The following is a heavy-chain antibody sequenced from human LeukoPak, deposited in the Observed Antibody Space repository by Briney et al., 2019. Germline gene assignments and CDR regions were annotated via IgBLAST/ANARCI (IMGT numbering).Heavy chain of an antibody. J-gene: IGHJ5*02. CDR3: ARDYYDSSGSINWFDT. D-gene: IGHD3-22*01. V-gene: IGHV4-61*02. CDR2: LYTSGAT. Sequence: PSQTLSLTCTVSGGSINSGIYYWSWIRQPAGKGLEWIGRLYTSGATRYNPSLKSRVTIPMDTSKNQFSLQLTSVTAADTAVYFCARDYYDSSGSINWFDTWGQGTLVTVSS. CDR1: GGSINSGIYY.